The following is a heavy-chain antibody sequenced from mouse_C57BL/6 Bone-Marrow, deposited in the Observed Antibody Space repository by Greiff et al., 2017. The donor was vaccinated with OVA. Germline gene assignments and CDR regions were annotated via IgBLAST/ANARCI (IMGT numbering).Heavy chain of an antibody. D-gene: IGHD2-5*01. Sequence: DVKLVESGGGLVKPGGSLKLSCAASGFTFSSYAMSWVRQTPEKRLEWVATISDGGSYTYYPDNVKGRFTISRDNAKNNLYLQMSHLKSEDTAMYYCARESNRGSAYWGQGTLVTVSA. CDR3: ARESNRGSAY. CDR2: ISDGGSYT. CDR1: GFTFSSYA. V-gene: IGHV5-4*01. J-gene: IGHJ3*01.